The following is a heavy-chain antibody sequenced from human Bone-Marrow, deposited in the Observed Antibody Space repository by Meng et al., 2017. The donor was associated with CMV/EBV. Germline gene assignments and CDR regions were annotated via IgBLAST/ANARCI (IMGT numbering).Heavy chain of an antibody. J-gene: IGHJ5*02. CDR2: IYYSGST. CDR1: GGSISSRSYY. D-gene: IGHD5-18*01. Sequence: SETRSLTCTVSGGSISSRSYYWGWIRQPPGKGLEWIGSIYYSGSTYYKPSLKSGVTISVDTSKNHFPLKLSSVTAADTAVYYCAREQGQLWLTDWFNPWGQGTLVTVSS. CDR3: AREQGQLWLTDWFNP. V-gene: IGHV4-39*06.